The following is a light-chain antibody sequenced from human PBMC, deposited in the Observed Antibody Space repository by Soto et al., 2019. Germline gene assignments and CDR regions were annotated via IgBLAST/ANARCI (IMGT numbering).Light chain of an antibody. CDR2: RTS. J-gene: IGLJ3*02. Sequence: QPVLTQEPSLTVSPGGTVTLTCALTTGAVTSDYYPNWFQRRPGQALGTLIYRTSNKHSWTPARFSGSLLGGKAALTLSGVHPEDEADYYCVLLYGGAWVFGGGTQLTVL. CDR1: TGAVTSDYY. CDR3: VLLYGGAWV. V-gene: IGLV7-43*01.